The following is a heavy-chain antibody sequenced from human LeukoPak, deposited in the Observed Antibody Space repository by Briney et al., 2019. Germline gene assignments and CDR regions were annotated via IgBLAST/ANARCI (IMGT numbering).Heavy chain of an antibody. D-gene: IGHD2-15*01. J-gene: IGHJ6*02. CDR1: GFTLSSYA. Sequence: GGSLRLSCAASGFTLSSYAMHWVRQAPGKGLEWVAVISYDGGNKYYADSVKGRFTISRDNSKNTLYLQMNSLRAEDTAVYYCARVDCSGGSCYSKAHYYYYGMDVWGQGTTVTVSS. V-gene: IGHV3-30-3*01. CDR3: ARVDCSGGSCYSKAHYYYYGMDV. CDR2: ISYDGGNK.